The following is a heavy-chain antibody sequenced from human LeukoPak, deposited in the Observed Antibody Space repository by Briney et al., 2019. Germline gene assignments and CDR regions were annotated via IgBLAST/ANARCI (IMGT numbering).Heavy chain of an antibody. V-gene: IGHV3-20*01. CDR1: GFTLDDYA. D-gene: IGHD3-10*01. Sequence: GGSLRLSCAASGFTLDDYAMSWVRQAPGKGLEWVSDINWNGGSTGYADSVKGRFTISRDNAKNSLYLQMNSLRAEDTALYHCARRARSGSGSYSYYFDYWGQGTPVTVSS. CDR2: INWNGGST. J-gene: IGHJ4*02. CDR3: ARRARSGSGSYSYYFDY.